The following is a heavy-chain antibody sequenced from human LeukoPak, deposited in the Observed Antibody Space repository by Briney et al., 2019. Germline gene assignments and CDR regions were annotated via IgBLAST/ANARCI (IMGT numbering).Heavy chain of an antibody. Sequence: ASVKVSCKASGYTFTSYGISWVRQAPGQGLEWMGWISAYNGNTNYAQKLQGRVTMTTDTSTSTAYMELRSLRSDDTAVYYCARTYYDILTGYPCPSYYFDYWGQGTLVTVSS. D-gene: IGHD3-9*01. CDR1: GYTFTSYG. CDR3: ARTYYDILTGYPCPSYYFDY. CDR2: ISAYNGNT. J-gene: IGHJ4*02. V-gene: IGHV1-18*01.